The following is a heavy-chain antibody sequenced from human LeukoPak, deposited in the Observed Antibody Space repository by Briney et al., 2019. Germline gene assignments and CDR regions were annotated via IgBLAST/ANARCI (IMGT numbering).Heavy chain of an antibody. Sequence: PGGSLRLSCAASGFSFSSYTMNWVRQAPGKGLEWVSSISSSSSYIYYADSVKGRFTISRDNAKNSVYLQMNSLRDEDTAVYYCAREINVDYWGQGALVTVSS. CDR1: GFSFSSYT. V-gene: IGHV3-21*01. J-gene: IGHJ4*02. CDR3: AREINVDY. CDR2: ISSSSSYI.